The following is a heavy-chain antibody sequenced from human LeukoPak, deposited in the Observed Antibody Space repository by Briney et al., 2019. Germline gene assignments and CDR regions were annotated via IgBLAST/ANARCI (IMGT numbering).Heavy chain of an antibody. V-gene: IGHV3-21*01. CDR2: ISSSSSCI. CDR3: GRDRYSSGWQGGFDY. J-gene: IGHJ4*02. D-gene: IGHD6-19*01. CDR1: GFTLRSYS. Sequence: GGSLRPSCAASGFTLRSYSMNWVRQAPGKGLEWVSSISSSSSCIYYADSVKGRFTISRDNAKNSLYLQMNSLRAEDTAVYYCGRDRYSSGWQGGFDYWGQGTLVTVSS.